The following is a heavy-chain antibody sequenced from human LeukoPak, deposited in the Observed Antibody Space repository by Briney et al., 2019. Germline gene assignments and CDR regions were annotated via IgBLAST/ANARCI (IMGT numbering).Heavy chain of an antibody. V-gene: IGHV4-4*07. J-gene: IGHJ2*01. CDR3: AREGRAILEYFDL. Sequence: SETLSLTCTVSGGSISSYYWSWIRQPAGKGLEWIGRIYTSGSTNYNPSLKSRVTMSVDTSKNQFSLKLRSVSAANTAVYYCAREGRAILEYFDLWGRGTLVTVSS. D-gene: IGHD2-2*01. CDR2: IYTSGST. CDR1: GGSISSYY.